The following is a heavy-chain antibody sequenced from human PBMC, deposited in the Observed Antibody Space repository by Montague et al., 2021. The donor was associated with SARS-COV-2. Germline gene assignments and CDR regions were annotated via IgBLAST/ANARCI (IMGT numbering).Heavy chain of an antibody. CDR2: INQDGSEK. CDR1: GFTFSSYW. CDR3: ARLDGDGDY. J-gene: IGHJ4*02. Sequence: SLRLSWAGSGFTFSSYWMNWVRQAPGKGLEWVANINQDGSEKYYVDSVKGRFTISRDNAKNSLYPQMNSLRAEDTAVYYCARLDGDGDYWGQGALVTVSS. V-gene: IGHV3-7*01. D-gene: IGHD4-17*01.